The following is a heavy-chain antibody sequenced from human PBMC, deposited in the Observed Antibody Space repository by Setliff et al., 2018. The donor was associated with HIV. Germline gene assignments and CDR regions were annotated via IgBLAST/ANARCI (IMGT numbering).Heavy chain of an antibody. V-gene: IGHV4-61*02. J-gene: IGHJ4*02. CDR1: GGSISSRSYY. CDR3: ATTVDIVTTDDF. CDR2: IYFNGNT. D-gene: IGHD5-12*01. Sequence: PSETLSLTCTVSGGSISSRSYYWSWLRQPAGKGLEWIGRIYFNGNTDYNPSLKSRVTISEDTSKNQFSLKVNSVTAADTAMYFCATTVDIVTTDDFWGQGILVTVSS.